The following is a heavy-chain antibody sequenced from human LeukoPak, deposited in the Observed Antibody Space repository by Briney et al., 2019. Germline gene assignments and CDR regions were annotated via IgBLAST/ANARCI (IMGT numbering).Heavy chain of an antibody. Sequence: GRSLRLSCAASGFTFSDYGIHWVRQTPGKGLEWVAVIWHDGSEKYYGDAVKGRFTISRDDSKNTLHLQMNSLRPEDTGVYYCARDDSPTGYVYDYWGQGTLVAVSS. CDR2: IWHDGSEK. CDR3: ARDDSPTGYVYDY. V-gene: IGHV3-33*01. D-gene: IGHD3-9*01. CDR1: GFTFSDYG. J-gene: IGHJ4*02.